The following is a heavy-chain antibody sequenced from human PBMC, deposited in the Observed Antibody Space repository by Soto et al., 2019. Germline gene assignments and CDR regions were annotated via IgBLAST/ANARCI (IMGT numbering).Heavy chain of an antibody. J-gene: IGHJ4*02. V-gene: IGHV1-46*03. Sequence: QVQLVQSGAEVKKPGASVKVSCKASGYTFTSYYMHWVRQAPGQGLEWMGIINPSGGSTSYAQKFQGRVNMXXDXSXXTVYMELSSLRSEDTAVYYCARDRGIAAADYYFDYWGQGTLVTVSS. CDR2: INPSGGST. CDR1: GYTFTSYY. D-gene: IGHD6-13*01. CDR3: ARDRGIAAADYYFDY.